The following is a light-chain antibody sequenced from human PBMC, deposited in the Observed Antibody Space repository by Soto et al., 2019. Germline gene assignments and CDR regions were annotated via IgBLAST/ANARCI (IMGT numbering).Light chain of an antibody. CDR3: GSSAPSRTFV. V-gene: IGLV2-23*01. CDR1: SSAVGSYRF. J-gene: IGLJ1*01. CDR2: EGG. Sequence: QSALTQPASVSGSPGPSITISCTGSSSAVGSYRFVSWYQHHPGKVPKLIIYEGGKRPSGVSNRFSGSEPGNTASLTISGLQAEDEADYYCGSSAPSRTFVFGTGTKLTVL.